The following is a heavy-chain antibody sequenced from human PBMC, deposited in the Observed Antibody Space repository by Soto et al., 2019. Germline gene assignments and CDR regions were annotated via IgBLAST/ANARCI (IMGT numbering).Heavy chain of an antibody. D-gene: IGHD3-22*01. CDR3: ARDTGRFTMKVVVITSGPYDY. V-gene: IGHV3-30-3*01. Sequence: PGGTLRLSCAAYGFTFSRYGMSCVGQALGKGLEWVAVISYDGSNKYYADSVKGRFTISRDNSKNTLYLQMNSLRAEDTAVYYCARDTGRFTMKVVVITSGPYDYWGQGT. J-gene: IGHJ4*02. CDR1: GFTFSRYG. CDR2: ISYDGSNK.